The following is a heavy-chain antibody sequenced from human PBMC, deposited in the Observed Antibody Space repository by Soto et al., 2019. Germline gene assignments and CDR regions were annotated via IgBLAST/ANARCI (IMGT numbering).Heavy chain of an antibody. D-gene: IGHD3-3*01. V-gene: IGHV3-49*04. CDR3: TRSLYDFWSGYGPYYYDGMDV. CDR2: IRSKAYGGTT. Sequence: GGSLRLSCTASGFTFGDYAMSWVRQAPGKGLEWVGFIRSKAYGGTTEYAASVKGRFTISRDDSKSIAYLQMNSLKTEDTAVYYCTRSLYDFWSGYGPYYYDGMDVWGQGTTVTVSS. CDR1: GFTFGDYA. J-gene: IGHJ6*02.